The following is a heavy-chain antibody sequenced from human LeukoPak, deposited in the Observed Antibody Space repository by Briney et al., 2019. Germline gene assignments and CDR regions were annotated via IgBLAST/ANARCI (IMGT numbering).Heavy chain of an antibody. CDR2: IKYDGSEE. V-gene: IGHV3-7*04. Sequence: GGSLRLSCAASGFTFRTYWMSWVRQAPGKGLEGVAYIKYDGSEEYYVDSVKGRFTISRDNAKNSLYLRLNSLGAEDTAMYYCTRGAWDGYNYGWGQGTLVTVSS. J-gene: IGHJ1*01. D-gene: IGHD5-24*01. CDR3: TRGAWDGYNYG. CDR1: GFTFRTYW.